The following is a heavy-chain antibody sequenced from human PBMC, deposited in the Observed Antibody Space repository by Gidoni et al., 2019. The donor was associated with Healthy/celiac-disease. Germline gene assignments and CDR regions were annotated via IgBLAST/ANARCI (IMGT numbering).Heavy chain of an antibody. Sequence: QVQLQQWGAGLLKPSETLSLTCAVNGGSFSGYYWSWIRQPPGKGLEWIGEINHSGSTNYNPSLKSRVTISVDTSKNQFSLKLSSVTAADTAVYYCARGVRLIVAPFDYWGQGTLVTVSS. V-gene: IGHV4-34*01. CDR2: INHSGST. CDR3: ARGVRLIVAPFDY. D-gene: IGHD5-12*01. J-gene: IGHJ4*02. CDR1: GGSFSGYY.